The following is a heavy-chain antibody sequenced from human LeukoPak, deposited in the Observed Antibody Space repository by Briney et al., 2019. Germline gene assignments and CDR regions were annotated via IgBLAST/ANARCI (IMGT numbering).Heavy chain of an antibody. D-gene: IGHD5-12*01. CDR2: ISYDGSNK. J-gene: IGHJ5*02. CDR1: GFTFSSYG. V-gene: IGHV3-30*18. CDR3: AKDSSGYTFDP. Sequence: GGSLRLSCAASGFTFSSYGMHWVRQAPGKGLEWVAVISYDGSNKYYADSVKGRFTISRDNSKNTLYLQMNSLRAEDTAVYYCAKDSSGYTFDPWGQGTLVTVSS.